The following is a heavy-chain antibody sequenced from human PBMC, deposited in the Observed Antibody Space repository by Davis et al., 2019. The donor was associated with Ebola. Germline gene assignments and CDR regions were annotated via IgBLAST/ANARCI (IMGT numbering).Heavy chain of an antibody. J-gene: IGHJ6*02. V-gene: IGHV3-21*01. CDR2: ISSTSTYI. CDR3: ARDIKLQDTNKASYYYGMDV. D-gene: IGHD5-24*01. CDR1: GFSFSSYT. Sequence: PGGSLRLSCAASGFSFSSYTINWVRQAPGKGLEWVSSISSTSTYIYYAGSVKGRFTISRDNAKNSLYLQMNSLRAEDTAVYYCARDIKLQDTNKASYYYGMDVWGRGTTVTVSS.